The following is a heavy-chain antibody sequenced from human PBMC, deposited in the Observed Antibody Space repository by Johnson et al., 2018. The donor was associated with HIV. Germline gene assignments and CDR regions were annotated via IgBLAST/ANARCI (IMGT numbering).Heavy chain of an antibody. Sequence: VQLVESGGGLVQPGGSLRLSCAASGFTFSSYAMSWVRQAPGKGLEWVSRINGDGSRTSYSDSVKCRFTIARDNAKNTLYLQMQSLRAEDTAVYYCARTSCSGARCLGYDPFDVWGQGTMVTVSS. D-gene: IGHD2-15*01. J-gene: IGHJ3*01. CDR3: ARTSCSGARCLGYDPFDV. CDR1: GFTFSSYA. CDR2: INGDGSRT. V-gene: IGHV3-74*02.